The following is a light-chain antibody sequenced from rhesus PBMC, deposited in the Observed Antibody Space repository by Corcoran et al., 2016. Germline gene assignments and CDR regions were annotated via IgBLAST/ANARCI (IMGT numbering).Light chain of an antibody. V-gene: IGKV1-94*01. CDR1: QGINRA. CDR3: QQSYNTPYN. Sequence: QMTQSPSSLSASIGDRLTVTCRASQGINRALSWYQQKPGNAPTLLISAASNLQAGVTSRFSGSGSGTDFTLTISSLPPEDVATYYGQQSYNTPYNFGQGTKVEIK. J-gene: IGKJ2*01. CDR2: AAS.